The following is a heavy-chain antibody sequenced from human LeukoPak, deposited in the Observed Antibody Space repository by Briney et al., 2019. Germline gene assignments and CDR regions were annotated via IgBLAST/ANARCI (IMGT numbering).Heavy chain of an antibody. J-gene: IGHJ4*02. Sequence: PSETLSLTCTVSGGSISSYYWSWIRQPPGKGLEWIGYIYYSGSTNYNPSLKSRVTISVDTSKNQFSLKLSSVTAADTVVYYCARLRSGSSGWPRGTFDYWGQGTLVTVSS. D-gene: IGHD6-19*01. CDR1: GGSISSYY. CDR2: IYYSGST. CDR3: ARLRSGSSGWPRGTFDY. V-gene: IGHV4-59*01.